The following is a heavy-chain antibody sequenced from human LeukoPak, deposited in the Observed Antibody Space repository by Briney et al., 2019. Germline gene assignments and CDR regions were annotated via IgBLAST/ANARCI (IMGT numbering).Heavy chain of an antibody. CDR2: ISASGGTT. V-gene: IGHV3-23*01. J-gene: IGHJ4*02. CDR1: GFTFSSYA. D-gene: IGHD5-12*01. Sequence: PGGSLRLSCAASGFTFSSYAMSWVRQAPGKGLEWVSHISASGGTTYYEDSVKGRFTISRDNSKSTLYLQMSSLRAEDTAIYYCAKGLKGYSAYEQIDYWGQGTLVTVSS. CDR3: AKGLKGYSAYEQIDY.